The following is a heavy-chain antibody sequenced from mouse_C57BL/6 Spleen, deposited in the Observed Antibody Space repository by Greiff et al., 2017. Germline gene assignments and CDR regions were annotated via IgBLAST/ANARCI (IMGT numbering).Heavy chain of an antibody. J-gene: IGHJ1*03. CDR3: ATYGSSYRYFDV. CDR2: IYPGSGST. D-gene: IGHD1-1*01. CDR1: GYTFTSYW. Sequence: QVQLQQPGAELVKPGASVKMSCKASGYTFTSYWITWVKQRPGQGLEWIGDIYPGSGSTNYNEKFKSKATLTVDTSSSTAYMQLSSLTSEDSAVYYCATYGSSYRYFDVWVTGTTVTVSS. V-gene: IGHV1-55*01.